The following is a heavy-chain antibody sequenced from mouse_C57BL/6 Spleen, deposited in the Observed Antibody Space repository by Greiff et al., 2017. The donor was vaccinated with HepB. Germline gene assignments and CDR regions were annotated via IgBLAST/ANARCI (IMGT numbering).Heavy chain of an antibody. CDR3: SSFITTVEFAY. J-gene: IGHJ3*01. CDR1: GFNIKNTY. V-gene: IGHV14-3*01. CDR2: IDPANGNT. Sequence: EVNVVESVAELVRPGASVKLSCTASGFNIKNTYMHWVKQRPEQGLEWIGRIDPANGNTKYAPKFQGKATITADTSSNTAYLQLSSLTSEDTAIYYCSSFITTVEFAYWGQGTLVTVSA. D-gene: IGHD1-1*01.